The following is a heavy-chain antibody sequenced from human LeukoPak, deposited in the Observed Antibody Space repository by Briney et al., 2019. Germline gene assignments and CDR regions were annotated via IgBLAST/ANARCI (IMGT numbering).Heavy chain of an antibody. Sequence: GGSLRLSCAASGSTFSSYDMQWVRQAPGKGLEWVAFIRYDGNNKYYADSVKGRFTISRDNSKNTLYLQMNSLRAEDTAVYYCAKGGWIHNWFDPWGQGTLVTVSS. CDR2: IRYDGNNK. J-gene: IGHJ5*02. CDR3: AKGGWIHNWFDP. V-gene: IGHV3-30*02. D-gene: IGHD5-12*01. CDR1: GSTFSSYD.